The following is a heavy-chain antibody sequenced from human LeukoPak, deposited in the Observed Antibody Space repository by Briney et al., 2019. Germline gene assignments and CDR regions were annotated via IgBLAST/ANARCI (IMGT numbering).Heavy chain of an antibody. J-gene: IGHJ3*02. D-gene: IGHD2-21*02. CDR1: GFPFSNFE. CDR3: ARDSGPAIVVVTASDAFDI. V-gene: IGHV3-48*03. CDR2: ISSSGSTI. Sequence: HPGGSLRLSCAASGFPFSNFEVNWVRQAPGKGLEWVSYISSSGSTIYYAESVKGRFTISRDNAKNSLYLQMNSLRDEDTAVYYCARDSGPAIVVVTASDAFDIWGQGTMVTVSS.